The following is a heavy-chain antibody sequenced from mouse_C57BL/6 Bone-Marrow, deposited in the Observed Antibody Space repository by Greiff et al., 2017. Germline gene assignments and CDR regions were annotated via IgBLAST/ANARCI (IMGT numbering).Heavy chain of an antibody. V-gene: IGHV1-76*01. CDR2: IYPGSGNT. CDR3: ARFYYYGSSPHWYFDV. J-gene: IGHJ1*03. CDR1: GYTFTDYY. D-gene: IGHD1-1*01. Sequence: QVQLQQSGAELVRPGASVKLSCKASGYTFTDYYINWVKQRPGQGLEWIPRIYPGSGNTYYNEKFKGKATLTAEKSSSTAYMQLSSLTSEDSAVYFCARFYYYGSSPHWYFDVWGTGTTVTVSS.